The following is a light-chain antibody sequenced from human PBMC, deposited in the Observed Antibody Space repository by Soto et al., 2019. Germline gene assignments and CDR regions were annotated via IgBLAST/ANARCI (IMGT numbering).Light chain of an antibody. V-gene: IGKV1-5*03. Sequence: DIQMTQSPSTLSASVGDRVTITFRASQTISSWLAWYLQKPGKAPKLLIYKASSLESGVPSRFSGSGSGTEFTLTISSLQPDDFATYYCQQYNSYWTFGQGTKVDI. J-gene: IGKJ1*01. CDR1: QTISSW. CDR3: QQYNSYWT. CDR2: KAS.